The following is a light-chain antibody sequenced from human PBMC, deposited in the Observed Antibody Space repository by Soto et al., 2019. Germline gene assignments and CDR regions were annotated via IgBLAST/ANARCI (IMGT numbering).Light chain of an antibody. CDR3: MQGSHWPWT. V-gene: IGKV2-30*01. CDR2: KVS. J-gene: IGKJ1*01. CDR1: QSLVYTDGSTS. Sequence: DAVLTQSPLSLPVTLGQPASISCRSSQSLVYTDGSTSLHGFQQRPGQSPRRLISKVSHRDAGVPDRFSGSGSGTDLTLNISRVEAEEVGVYYCMQGSHWPWTFGQGTKVEI.